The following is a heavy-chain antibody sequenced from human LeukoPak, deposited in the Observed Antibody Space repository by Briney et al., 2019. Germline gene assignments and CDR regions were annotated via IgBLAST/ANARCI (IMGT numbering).Heavy chain of an antibody. Sequence: GGSLRLSCEVSGFTFSNYWMMWVRQAPGKGLEWVASIYEDGSETNYVDSVTGRFTVSRDHAKNSLFLQMNSLRAEDTAVYYCVRYGRRANDQPFDVWGQGTMVTVSS. V-gene: IGHV3-7*01. CDR2: IYEDGSET. CDR1: GFTFSNYW. J-gene: IGHJ3*01. CDR3: VRYGRRANDQPFDV. D-gene: IGHD1-1*01.